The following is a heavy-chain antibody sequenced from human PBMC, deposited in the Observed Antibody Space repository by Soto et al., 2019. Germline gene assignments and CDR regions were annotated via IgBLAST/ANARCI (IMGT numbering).Heavy chain of an antibody. CDR3: ARTVVPAARYYYYYMDV. CDR2: IYPGDSDT. J-gene: IGHJ6*03. CDR1: GYSFTSYW. V-gene: IGHV5-51*01. D-gene: IGHD2-2*01. Sequence: PGESLKISCKGSGYSFTSYWIGWVRQMPGKGLEWMGIIYPGDSDTRYSPSLQGQVTISADKSISTAYLQWSSLKASDTAMYYCARTVVPAARYYYYYMDVWGKGTTVTVSS.